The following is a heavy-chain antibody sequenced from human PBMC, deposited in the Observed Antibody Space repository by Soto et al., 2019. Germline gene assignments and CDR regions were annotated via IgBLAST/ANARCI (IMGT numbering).Heavy chain of an antibody. V-gene: IGHV1-46*01. D-gene: IGHD3-10*01. CDR2: INPLDGSA. J-gene: IGHJ5*02. CDR1: QYTFTSYY. CDR3: ARDPIIHYGSGGNWFDP. Sequence: ASLKVSCKASQYTFTSYYIHWVRQAPGQGLEWASRINPLDGSATYAQKFQGRVTVTRDTSTTTVYMELSSLRGEDTAVYYCARDPIIHYGSGGNWFDPWGQGTPVTVSS.